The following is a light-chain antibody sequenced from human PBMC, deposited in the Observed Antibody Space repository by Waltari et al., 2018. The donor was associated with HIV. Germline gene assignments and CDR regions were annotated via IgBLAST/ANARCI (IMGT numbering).Light chain of an antibody. CDR2: RNS. V-gene: IGLV3-9*01. CDR1: NIGRKN. J-gene: IGLJ2*01. CDR3: QVWDSSTVV. Sequence: SYELTQPLSVSVALGQTARISCGGNNIGRKNVHWYQQKPGQAPVMVIYRNSNRPSGIPERFSGSNSGNTATLTISRAQAGDEADYYCQVWDSSTVVFGGGTTLTVL.